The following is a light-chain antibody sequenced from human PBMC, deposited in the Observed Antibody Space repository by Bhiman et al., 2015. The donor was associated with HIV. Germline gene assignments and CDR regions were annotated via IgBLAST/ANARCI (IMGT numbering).Light chain of an antibody. CDR1: RLPQQY. Sequence: SYELSQPPSVSVSPGQTARITCSGDRLPQQYAYWYQQKPGQSPILIIYQDDKRPSGIPERFSGSNSGDTATLTISETQALDEADYYCQAWDSNTGVFGTGTKVTVL. CDR3: QAWDSNTGV. J-gene: IGLJ1*01. CDR2: QDD. V-gene: IGLV3-1*01.